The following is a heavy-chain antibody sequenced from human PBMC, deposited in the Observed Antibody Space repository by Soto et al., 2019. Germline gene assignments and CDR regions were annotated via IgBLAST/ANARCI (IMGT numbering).Heavy chain of an antibody. V-gene: IGHV1-8*01. Sequence: QVQLVQSGAEVKKPGASVKVSCKASGYTFTSYDINWVRQATGQGLEWMGWMNPNSGDTGYAQKFQGRVTMTRNTSISTAYMDLSSLRSEDTAVYYCARRLGGYCSSTSCSRYSFDFWGQGTLVTVSS. CDR1: GYTFTSYD. CDR3: ARRLGGYCSSTSCSRYSFDF. J-gene: IGHJ4*02. CDR2: MNPNSGDT. D-gene: IGHD2-2*01.